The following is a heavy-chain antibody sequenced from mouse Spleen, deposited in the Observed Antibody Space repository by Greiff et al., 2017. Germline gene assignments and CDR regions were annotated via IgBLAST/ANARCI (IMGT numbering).Heavy chain of an antibody. CDR3: AGDRYDWFAY. CDR1: GDSITSGY. Sequence: EVKLVESGPSLVKPSQTLSLTCSVTGDSITSGYWNWIRKFPGNKLEYMGYISYSGSTYYNPSLKSRISITRDTSKNQYYLQLNSVTTEDTATYYCAGDRYDWFAYWGQGTLVTVSA. CDR2: ISYSGST. D-gene: IGHD2-14*01. J-gene: IGHJ3*01. V-gene: IGHV3-8*02.